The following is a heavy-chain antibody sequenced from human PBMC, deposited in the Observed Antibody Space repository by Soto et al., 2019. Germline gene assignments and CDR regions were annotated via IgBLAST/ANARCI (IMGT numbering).Heavy chain of an antibody. J-gene: IGHJ6*02. CDR3: ARDLGYSSSWYGGYYYGMDV. CDR2: IWYDGSNK. D-gene: IGHD6-13*01. Sequence: QVQLVESGGGVVQPGRSLRLSCAASGFTFSSYGMHWVRQAPGKGLEWVAVIWYDGSNKYYADSVKGRFTISRDNSKNTLYLQMNSLRAEDTAVYYCARDLGYSSSWYGGYYYGMDVWGQGTTVTVSS. V-gene: IGHV3-33*01. CDR1: GFTFSSYG.